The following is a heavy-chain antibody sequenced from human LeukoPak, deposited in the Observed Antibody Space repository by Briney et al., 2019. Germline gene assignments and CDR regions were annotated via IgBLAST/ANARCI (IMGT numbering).Heavy chain of an antibody. CDR3: ARESNYYDSSGYYSEAFGI. Sequence: SETLSLTCTVSGGSISSGGYYWSWIRQHPGKGLEWIGYIYYSGSTYYNPSLKSRVTISVDTSKNQFSLKLSSVTAADTAVYYCARESNYYDSSGYYSEAFGIWGQGTMVTVSS. CDR2: IYYSGST. J-gene: IGHJ3*02. V-gene: IGHV4-31*03. CDR1: GGSISSGGYY. D-gene: IGHD3-22*01.